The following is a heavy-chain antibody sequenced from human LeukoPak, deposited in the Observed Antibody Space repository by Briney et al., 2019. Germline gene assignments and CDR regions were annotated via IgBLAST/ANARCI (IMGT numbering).Heavy chain of an antibody. CDR3: ATRGQQQLVDLFDY. Sequence: PGGSLRLSCAASGFTFTNYAMSWVRQAPGKGLEWVSAISNSGGSTYYADSVKGRFTISRDNSKNTLHLQMNSLRAEDTAVYYCATRGQQQLVDLFDYWGQGTLVTVSS. D-gene: IGHD6-13*01. CDR1: GFTFTNYA. CDR2: ISNSGGST. V-gene: IGHV3-23*01. J-gene: IGHJ4*02.